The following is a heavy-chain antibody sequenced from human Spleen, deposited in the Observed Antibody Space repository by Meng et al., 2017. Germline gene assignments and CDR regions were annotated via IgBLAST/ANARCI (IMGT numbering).Heavy chain of an antibody. J-gene: IGHJ4*02. CDR1: GGSVSDYY. Sequence: QVQLQQWGAGLLKPSETLCLTCVVSGGSVSDYYWSSIRQPPGKGLEWIGEINHSGSTNYNPSLASRATISVDTSQNNLSLKLSSVTAADSAVYYCARGPTTMAHDFDYWGQGTLVTVSS. CDR3: ARGPTTMAHDFDY. CDR2: INHSGST. D-gene: IGHD4-11*01. V-gene: IGHV4-34*01.